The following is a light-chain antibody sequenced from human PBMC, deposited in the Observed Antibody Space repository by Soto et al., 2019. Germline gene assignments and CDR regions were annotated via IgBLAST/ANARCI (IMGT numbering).Light chain of an antibody. CDR2: AAS. Sequence: EMVMTDSPGTLSVPPVDKGSLSFIANQTISNPLAWYQQKPGQTTRLLIYAASTRATGVSARFSGSGSGTDFTLTISSLQPEDFATYYCKQSYSTQINFGKGTQLEIK. CDR3: KQSYSTQIN. J-gene: IGKJ5*01. CDR1: QTISNP. V-gene: IGKV3-15*01.